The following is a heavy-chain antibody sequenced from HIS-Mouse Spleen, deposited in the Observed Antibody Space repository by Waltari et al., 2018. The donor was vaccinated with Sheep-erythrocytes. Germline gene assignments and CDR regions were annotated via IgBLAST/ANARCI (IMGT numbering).Heavy chain of an antibody. V-gene: IGHV4-34*01. D-gene: IGHD6-19*01. CDR3: ALSVDLAGAFDI. Sequence: QVQLQQWGAGLLKPSETLSLTCAVYGGSFSGYYWRWIRQSPGKGLEWIGEINHSGSTNYNPSLKSRVTISVDTSKNQFSLKLSSVTAADTAVYYCALSVDLAGAFDIWGQGTMVTVSS. J-gene: IGHJ3*02. CDR2: INHSGST. CDR1: GGSFSGYY.